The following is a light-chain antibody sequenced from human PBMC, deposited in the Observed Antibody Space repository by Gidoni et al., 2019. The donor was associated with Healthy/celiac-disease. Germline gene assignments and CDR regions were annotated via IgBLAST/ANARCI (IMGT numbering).Light chain of an antibody. CDR2: AAS. CDR3: QQLNSYPPFT. J-gene: IGKJ3*01. V-gene: IGKV1-9*01. Sequence: DIQLTQSPSFLSASVGDRVTITCRARQGISSYVAWYQQKPGKAPKLLIYAASTLQSGVPSRFSGSGSGTEFTLTISSLQPEDFATYYCQQLNSYPPFTFGPGPKVDIK. CDR1: QGISSY.